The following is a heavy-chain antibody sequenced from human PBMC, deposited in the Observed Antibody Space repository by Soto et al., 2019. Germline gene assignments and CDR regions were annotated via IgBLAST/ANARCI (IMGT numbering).Heavy chain of an antibody. J-gene: IGHJ4*02. D-gene: IGHD3-16*01. CDR3: ARDRPRGGEIDY. CDR2: IIPIFGTA. Sequence: QVQLVQSGAEVKKPGSSVKVSCKASGGTFSSYAISWVRQAPGPGLEWMGGIIPIFGTANYAQKFQGRVTITADKSTSTAYMELSSLSSEDTAVYYCARDRPRGGEIDYWGQGTLVTVSS. V-gene: IGHV1-69*06. CDR1: GGTFSSYA.